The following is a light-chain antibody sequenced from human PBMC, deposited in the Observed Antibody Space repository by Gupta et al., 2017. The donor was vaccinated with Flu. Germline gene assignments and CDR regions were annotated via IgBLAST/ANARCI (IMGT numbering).Light chain of an antibody. J-gene: IGKJ2*01. V-gene: IGKV3-20*01. CDR3: QQYGSSSYT. CDR1: QTVSSNY. Sequence: EIVLTQSPGTLSLSPGERVTLSCRASQTVSSNYLAWYQQRPGQAPRLLIYGASNRATGIPDRFSGSGSGTDFTLSISRLEPEDFAVYYCQQYGSSSYTFGQGTKLEIK. CDR2: GAS.